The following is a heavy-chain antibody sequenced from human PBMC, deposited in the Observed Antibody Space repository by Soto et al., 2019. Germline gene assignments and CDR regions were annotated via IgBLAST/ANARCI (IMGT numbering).Heavy chain of an antibody. CDR3: AKDPFGDLSYYSDF. CDR2: ISGSGSTT. V-gene: IGHV3-23*01. D-gene: IGHD3-10*01. Sequence: EVQLLESGGGLVQPGGSLRLSCAASGFSFSSYAMTWVRQAPGKGLEWVSSISGSGSTTYFADSVQGRFTISRDNSKDTLFLQMDSLRADDTALYYCAKDPFGDLSYYSDFWGQGTLVTVSS. CDR1: GFSFSSYA. J-gene: IGHJ4*02.